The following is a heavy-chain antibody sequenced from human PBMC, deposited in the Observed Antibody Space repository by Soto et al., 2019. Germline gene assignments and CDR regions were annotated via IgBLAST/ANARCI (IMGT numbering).Heavy chain of an antibody. D-gene: IGHD3-22*01. Sequence: SETLSLTCAVYGGSFSGYYWSWIRQPPGEGLEWIGEINHSGSTNYNPSLKSRVTISVDTSKNQFSLKRSSVTAADTAVYYWARGPAAYYYDSSGTVDYFDYWGQGTLVTVSA. CDR2: INHSGST. CDR1: GGSFSGYY. V-gene: IGHV4-34*01. CDR3: ARGPAAYYYDSSGTVDYFDY. J-gene: IGHJ4*02.